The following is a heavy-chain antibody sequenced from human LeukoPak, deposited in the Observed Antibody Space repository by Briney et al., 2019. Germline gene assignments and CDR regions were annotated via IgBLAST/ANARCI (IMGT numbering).Heavy chain of an antibody. CDR2: IRGNGDSA. V-gene: IGHV3-23*01. CDR3: AKGQLVGATSYYYYVMDV. J-gene: IGHJ6*02. Sequence: GGSLRLSCAASGFTFDDYGMSWVRQAPGKGLEWVSGIRGNGDSAYYADSVKGRFTISRDNSKNTLYLQMNSLRAEDTAVYYCAKGQLVGATSYYYYVMDVWGQGTTVTVSS. CDR1: GFTFDDYG. D-gene: IGHD1-26*01.